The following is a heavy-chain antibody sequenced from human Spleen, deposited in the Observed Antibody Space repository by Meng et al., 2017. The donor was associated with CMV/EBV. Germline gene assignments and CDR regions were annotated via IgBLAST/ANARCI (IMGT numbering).Heavy chain of an antibody. V-gene: IGHV4-4*02. CDR2: VYRSGST. CDR1: GGSISSTHW. Sequence: SETLSLTCAVSGGSISSTHWWSWVRQPPGKGLEWIGEVYRSGSTNYNPSLGSRVSISLDTSKNHFSLKLTSVTAADTAVYYCARFRVTSHRFDPWGQGALVTVSS. J-gene: IGHJ5*02. CDR3: ARFRVTSHRFDP. D-gene: IGHD3-3*01.